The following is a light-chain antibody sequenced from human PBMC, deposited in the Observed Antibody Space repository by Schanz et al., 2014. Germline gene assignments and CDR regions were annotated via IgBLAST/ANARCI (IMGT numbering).Light chain of an antibody. J-gene: IGLJ2*01. CDR1: SSDVGNYGL. V-gene: IGLV2-23*01. Sequence: QSALTQPASVSGSPGQSITISCTGTSSDVGNYGLVSWYQLHPGKAPKLIIYEGSQRPSTVSNRFSGSKSGNTASLTISGLQAEDEADYYCCSYAGSYTLVFGGGTKLTVL. CDR2: EGS. CDR3: CSYAGSYTLV.